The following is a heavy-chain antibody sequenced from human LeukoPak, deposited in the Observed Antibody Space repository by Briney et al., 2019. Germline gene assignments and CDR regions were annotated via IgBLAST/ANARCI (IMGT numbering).Heavy chain of an antibody. CDR1: GFTFSSYA. Sequence: GGALRLSCAASGFTFSSYAMQWVRQAPGKGLEWVAVISYDGSNKYYADSVKGRFTITRDNSKNTLYQQMNSLRAEDTAVYYCARGGKDGYNHGQFDYCGQGTLVTVSS. CDR3: ARGGKDGYNHGQFDY. V-gene: IGHV3-30*04. D-gene: IGHD5-24*01. J-gene: IGHJ4*02. CDR2: ISYDGSNK.